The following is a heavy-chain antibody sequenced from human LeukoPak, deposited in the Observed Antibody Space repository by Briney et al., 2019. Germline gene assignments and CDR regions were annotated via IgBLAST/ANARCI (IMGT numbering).Heavy chain of an antibody. Sequence: SETLSLTCTVSSGSISSYYWSWIRQPPGKGLEWIGYMYYSGSTHHNPSLKSRVTMSVDTSKKQFSLRLTSVTAADTAVYCCARSRDVYNGHALDIWGQGTMVTVSS. CDR3: ARSRDVYNGHALDI. CDR1: SGSISSYY. D-gene: IGHD5-24*01. CDR2: MYYSGST. V-gene: IGHV4-59*01. J-gene: IGHJ3*02.